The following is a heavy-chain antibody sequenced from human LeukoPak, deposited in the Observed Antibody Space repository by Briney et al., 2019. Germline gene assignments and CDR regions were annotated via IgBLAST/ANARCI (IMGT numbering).Heavy chain of an antibody. CDR3: ARDAAYCGGDCYSDAFDI. Sequence: GASVKVSCKASGGTFSSYAISWVRQAPGQGLEWMGRIIPTFGTANYAQKFQGRVTITTDESTSTAYMELSSLRSEDTAVYYCARDAAYCGGDCYSDAFDIWGQGTMVTVSS. CDR1: GGTFSSYA. CDR2: IIPTFGTA. V-gene: IGHV1-69*05. J-gene: IGHJ3*02. D-gene: IGHD2-21*02.